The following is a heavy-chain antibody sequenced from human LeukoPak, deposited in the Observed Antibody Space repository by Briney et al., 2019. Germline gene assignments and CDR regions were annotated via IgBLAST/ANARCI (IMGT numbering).Heavy chain of an antibody. V-gene: IGHV4-34*01. CDR2: INHSGST. Sequence: SETLSLTCAVYGGSFSGYYWSWIRQPPGKGLEWIGEINHSGSTNYNPSLKSRVTTSVDTSKNQLSLELTSVTAADTAVYYCARGRTSNWFDPWGQGTLVTVST. J-gene: IGHJ5*02. CDR1: GGSFSGYY. D-gene: IGHD1-14*01. CDR3: ARGRTSNWFDP.